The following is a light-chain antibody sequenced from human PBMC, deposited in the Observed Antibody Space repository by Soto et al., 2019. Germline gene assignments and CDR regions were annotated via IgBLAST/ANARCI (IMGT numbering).Light chain of an antibody. Sequence: EIVLTQSPATLSLSPEERATLSCRASQSISSSLAWYQHKPGQAPRLLIYDASNRATGIPARFSGSGSGTEFTLTISSLQSEDFAVYYCQQYNNWPPWTFGQGTKVDIK. V-gene: IGKV3-11*01. CDR2: DAS. J-gene: IGKJ1*01. CDR3: QQYNNWPPWT. CDR1: QSISSS.